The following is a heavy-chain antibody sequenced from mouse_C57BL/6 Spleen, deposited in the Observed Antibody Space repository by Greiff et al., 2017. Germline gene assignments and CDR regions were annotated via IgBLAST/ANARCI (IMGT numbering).Heavy chain of an antibody. CDR1: GYTFTSYW. CDR2: IYPGSGST. V-gene: IGHV1-55*01. D-gene: IGHD1-1*01. CDR3: ERSGSSINFYMDD. Sequence: QVQLQQPGAELVKPGASVKMSCKASGYTFTSYWITWVKQRPGQGLEWIGDIYPGSGSTNYNEKFKRKATLTVDTSSSTAYMQLSSLTSENSAVYYCERSGSSINFYMDDWGQGTSVTVSS. J-gene: IGHJ4*01.